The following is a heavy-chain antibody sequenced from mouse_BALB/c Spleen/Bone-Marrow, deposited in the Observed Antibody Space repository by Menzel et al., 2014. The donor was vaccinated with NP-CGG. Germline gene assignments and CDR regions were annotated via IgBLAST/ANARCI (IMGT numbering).Heavy chain of an antibody. Sequence: VHLVESGPELVKPGASVKISCKASGYSFTSYYIHWVKQRPGQGLEWIGWIFPGSGNTKYNEKFKGKATLTADTSSSTAYMQLSSLTSEGSAVYFCAKRDKYDDYAMDYWGQGTSVTVSS. V-gene: IGHV1-66*01. CDR1: GYSFTSYY. J-gene: IGHJ4*01. CDR2: IFPGSGNT. CDR3: AKRDKYDDYAMDY. D-gene: IGHD2-14*01.